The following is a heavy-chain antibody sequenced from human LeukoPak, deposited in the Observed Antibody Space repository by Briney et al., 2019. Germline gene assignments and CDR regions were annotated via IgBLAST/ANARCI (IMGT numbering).Heavy chain of an antibody. CDR1: GYTFTSYD. D-gene: IGHD3-9*01. CDR2: MNPNSGNT. V-gene: IGHV1-8*01. CDR3: ASGPLRYFDWLPTNGMDV. J-gene: IGHJ6*02. Sequence: ASVKVSCKASGYTFTSYDIHWVRQATGQGLEWMGWMNPNSGNTGYAQKFQGRVTMTRNTSISTAYMELSSLRSEDTAVYYCASGPLRYFDWLPTNGMDVWGQGTTVTVSS.